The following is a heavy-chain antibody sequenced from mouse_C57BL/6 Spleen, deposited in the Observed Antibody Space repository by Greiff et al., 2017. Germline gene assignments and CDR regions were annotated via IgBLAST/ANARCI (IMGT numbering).Heavy chain of an antibody. D-gene: IGHD1-1*01. CDR2: IYPSDSET. CDR3: ARSRDYYGSSYFDY. V-gene: IGHV1-61*01. CDR1: GYTFTSYW. Sequence: QVQLKQPGAELVRPGSSVKLSCKASGYTFTSYWMDWVKQRPGQGLEWIGNIYPSDSETHYNQKFKDKATLTVDKSSSTAYMQLSSLTSEDSAVYYCARSRDYYGSSYFDYWGQGTTLTVSS. J-gene: IGHJ2*01.